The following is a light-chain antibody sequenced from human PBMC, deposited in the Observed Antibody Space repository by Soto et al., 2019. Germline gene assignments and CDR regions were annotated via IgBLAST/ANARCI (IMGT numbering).Light chain of an antibody. CDR1: QSVSSSY. V-gene: IGKV3-20*01. CDR3: QQYCSSHLT. J-gene: IGKJ4*01. Sequence: EVVLTQSPGTLSLSPGEGATLSCRASQSVSSSYLAWYQQKAGQAPRLLIFGASSRASGIPDRFSGSGSGTDFTLTISRPEPEDFAMYYCQQYCSSHLTFGGGTKVEIK. CDR2: GAS.